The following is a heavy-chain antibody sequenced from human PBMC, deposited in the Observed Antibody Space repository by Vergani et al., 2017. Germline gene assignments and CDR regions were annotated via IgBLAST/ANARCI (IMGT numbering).Heavy chain of an antibody. J-gene: IGHJ4*01. CDR3: VKGGIAAAGPFDC. Sequence: EVQLVESGGGLVQPGRSLRLSCAASGFTFDDYAMHWVRQAPGKGLEWVSGISWNSGSIGYADSVKGRFTISRENAKNSLYLQMNSLRAEDMALYYCVKGGIAAAGPFDCWSQGTLVTVSS. D-gene: IGHD6-13*01. CDR1: GFTFDDYA. V-gene: IGHV3-9*03. CDR2: ISWNSGSI.